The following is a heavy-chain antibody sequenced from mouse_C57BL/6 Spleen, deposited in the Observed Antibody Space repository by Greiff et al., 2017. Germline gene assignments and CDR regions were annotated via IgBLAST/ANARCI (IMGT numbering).Heavy chain of an antibody. Sequence: EVKLMESEGGLVQPGSSMKLSCTASGFTFTDYYMAWVRQVPEKGLEWVANINSDGSSTNSLDSLKGRFIFSRENAKNILYLQMSSLKSEDTATDYCAREYGRTGTYYAMDYWGQGTSVTVSS. D-gene: IGHD2-10*02. CDR3: AREYGRTGTYYAMDY. J-gene: IGHJ4*01. CDR1: GFTFTDYY. CDR2: INSDGSST. V-gene: IGHV5-16*01.